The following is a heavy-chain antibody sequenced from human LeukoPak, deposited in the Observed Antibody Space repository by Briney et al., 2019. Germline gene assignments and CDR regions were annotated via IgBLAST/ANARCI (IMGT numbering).Heavy chain of an antibody. D-gene: IGHD3-16*01. CDR1: GYTFTSYG. V-gene: IGHV1-69*06. CDR3: ARVRDYGGIGEDY. Sequence: SVKVSCKASGYTFTSYGISWVRQAPGQGLEWMGGIIPIFGTANYAQKFQGRVTITADKSTSTAYMELSSLRSDDTAVYYCARVRDYGGIGEDYWGQGTLVTVSS. J-gene: IGHJ4*02. CDR2: IIPIFGTA.